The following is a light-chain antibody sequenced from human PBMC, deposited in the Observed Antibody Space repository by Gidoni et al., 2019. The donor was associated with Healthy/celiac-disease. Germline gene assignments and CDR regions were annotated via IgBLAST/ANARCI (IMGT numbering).Light chain of an antibody. V-gene: IGKV1-39*01. CDR1: QSISSY. CDR3: QQSYSTPK. Sequence: EIQMTQSPSSLSASVGDRVTITCRASQSISSYLNWYQQKPGKAPKLLIYAASSLQSGVPSRFSGSGSGTDFTLTISSLQPEDFATYYCQQSYSTPKFGQGTKVEIK. CDR2: AAS. J-gene: IGKJ1*01.